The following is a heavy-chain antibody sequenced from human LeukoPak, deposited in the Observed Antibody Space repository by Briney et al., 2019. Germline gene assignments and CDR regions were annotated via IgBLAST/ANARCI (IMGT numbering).Heavy chain of an antibody. D-gene: IGHD3-10*01. V-gene: IGHV1-2*02. Sequence: ASVKVSCKASGYTFTGYYMHWVRQAPGQGLEWMGWINPNSGGTNYAQKFQGRVTMTRDTSISTAYMELSRLRSDDTAVYYCARAPRLLWFGESNWFDPWGQGTLVTVSS. CDR2: INPNSGGT. CDR1: GYTFTGYY. CDR3: ARAPRLLWFGESNWFDP. J-gene: IGHJ5*02.